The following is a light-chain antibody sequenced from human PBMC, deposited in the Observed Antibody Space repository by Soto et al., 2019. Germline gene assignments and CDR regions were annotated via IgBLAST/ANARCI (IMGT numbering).Light chain of an antibody. CDR2: GAS. CDR3: QQYETFSGT. CDR1: ESMSNC. Sequence: DIQMTQSPSTLSASVGDRVTITCRASESMSNCLAWYQQKPGKAPKLLISGASSLQSGVPSRFSGSGSGTKFTLTIASLQPDDFATYYCQQYETFSGTFGPGTKVDIK. J-gene: IGKJ1*01. V-gene: IGKV1-5*01.